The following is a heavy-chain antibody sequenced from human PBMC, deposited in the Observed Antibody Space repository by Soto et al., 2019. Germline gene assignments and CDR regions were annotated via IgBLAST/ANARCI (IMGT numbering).Heavy chain of an antibody. Sequence: QPGGSLRLSCVASGFTFRTSGMHWVRQAPGKGLEWVAVLWYDGTDEYYADSVKGRFTISRDNSNNTLYLQMNSLRAEDTAVYYCAKGGAAPVWYFDLWGRGTLVTVSS. CDR1: GFTFRTSG. D-gene: IGHD1-26*01. CDR3: AKGGAAPVWYFDL. V-gene: IGHV3-33*06. CDR2: LWYDGTDE. J-gene: IGHJ2*01.